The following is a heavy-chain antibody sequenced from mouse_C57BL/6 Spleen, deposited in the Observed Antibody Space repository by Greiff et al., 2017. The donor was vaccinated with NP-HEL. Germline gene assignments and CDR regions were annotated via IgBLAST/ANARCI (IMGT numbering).Heavy chain of an antibody. CDR3: ARNGELGRYFDV. CDR2: IWSGGST. Sequence: QVQLKESGPGLVQPSQSLSITCTVSGFSLTSYGVHWVRQSPGKGLEWLGVIWSGGSTDYNAAFISRLSISKDNSKSQVFFKMNSLQADDTAIYYCARNGELGRYFDVWGTGTTVTVSS. CDR1: GFSLTSYG. J-gene: IGHJ1*03. V-gene: IGHV2-2*01. D-gene: IGHD4-1*01.